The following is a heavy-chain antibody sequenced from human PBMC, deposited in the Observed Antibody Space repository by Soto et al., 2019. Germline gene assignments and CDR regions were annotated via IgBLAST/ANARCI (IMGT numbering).Heavy chain of an antibody. Sequence: QVQLQQWGAGLLKPSETLSLTCAVYGGSFSGYYWSWIRQPPGKGLEWIGEINHSGSTNYNPSLKIRVTLSVDTSKNQFALRLRSVTAADTAVYYCARGVPPAKYCSGGSCYSLNIWGQGTLVTVSS. V-gene: IGHV4-34*01. CDR1: GGSFSGYY. CDR2: INHSGST. CDR3: ARGVPPAKYCSGGSCYSLNI. J-gene: IGHJ4*02. D-gene: IGHD2-15*01.